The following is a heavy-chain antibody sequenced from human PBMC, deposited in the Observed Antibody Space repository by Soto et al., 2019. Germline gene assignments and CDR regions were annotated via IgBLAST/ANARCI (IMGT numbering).Heavy chain of an antibody. V-gene: IGHV1-69*01. J-gene: IGHJ6*02. CDR3: ARDLVRRFRFGEPYYYYYGMDV. D-gene: IGHD3-10*01. CDR2: IIPIFGTA. CDR1: GGTFSSYA. Sequence: QVQLVQSGAEVKKPGSSVKVSCKASGGTFSSYAISWVRQAPGQGLEWMGGIIPIFGTANYAQKFQGRVTITADESTSTAYMELSSLRSEDTAVYYCARDLVRRFRFGEPYYYYYGMDVWGQGTTVTVSS.